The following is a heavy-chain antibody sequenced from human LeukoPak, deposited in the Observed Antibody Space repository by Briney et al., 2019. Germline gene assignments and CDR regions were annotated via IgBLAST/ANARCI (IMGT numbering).Heavy chain of an antibody. CDR3: APMVYTYGYLDY. CDR1: GYTFTGSY. Sequence: GASVKVSCKASGYTFTGSYIHWVRQAPGQGLEWMGWINPNSGGTNYAQKFQGRVTMTRDTSISTAYMELSRLKSDDTAVCYCAPMVYTYGYLDYWGQGTLVTVSS. D-gene: IGHD5-18*01. V-gene: IGHV1-2*02. J-gene: IGHJ4*02. CDR2: INPNSGGT.